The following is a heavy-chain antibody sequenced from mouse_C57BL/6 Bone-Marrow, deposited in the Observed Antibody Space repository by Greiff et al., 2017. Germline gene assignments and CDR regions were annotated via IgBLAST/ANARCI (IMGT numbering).Heavy chain of an antibody. D-gene: IGHD1-1*01. CDR3: ARGIYYYGSSYWYFDV. Sequence: VKLQESGAELARPGASVKLSCKASGYTFTSYGIRWVKPRTGQGLAWMGEIYPRSGNTYYNEKFTGKATLTADKSSSTAYMELRSLTSEDSAVYFCARGIYYYGSSYWYFDVWGTGTTVTVSS. CDR1: GYTFTSYG. V-gene: IGHV1-81*01. CDR2: IYPRSGNT. J-gene: IGHJ1*03.